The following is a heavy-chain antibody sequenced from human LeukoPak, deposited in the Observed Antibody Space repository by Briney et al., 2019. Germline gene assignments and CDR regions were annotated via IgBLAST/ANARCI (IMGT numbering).Heavy chain of an antibody. Sequence: ASVTVSFKASGYTFTVYYMHWVRQAPGQGLEWMGWINPNSGGTNYAQKFQGRVTMTRDTSISTAYMELSRLRSDDTAVYYCAREGDILTGFPDPWGQGTLVTVSS. J-gene: IGHJ5*02. CDR1: GYTFTVYY. CDR2: INPNSGGT. V-gene: IGHV1-2*02. CDR3: AREGDILTGFPDP. D-gene: IGHD3-9*01.